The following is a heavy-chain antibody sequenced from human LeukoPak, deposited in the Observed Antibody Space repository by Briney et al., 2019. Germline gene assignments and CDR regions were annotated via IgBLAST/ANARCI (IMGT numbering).Heavy chain of an antibody. CDR2: MNPNSGNT. D-gene: IGHD3-10*01. Sequence: ASVKVSCKASGYTFTSYDINWVRQATGQGLEWMGWMNPNSGNTGYAQKFQGRVTMTRNTSISTAYMELSSLRSEDTAVYYCARGHGALLWFGETEYLQHWGQGTLVTVSS. V-gene: IGHV1-8*01. CDR3: ARGHGALLWFGETEYLQH. CDR1: GYTFTSYD. J-gene: IGHJ1*01.